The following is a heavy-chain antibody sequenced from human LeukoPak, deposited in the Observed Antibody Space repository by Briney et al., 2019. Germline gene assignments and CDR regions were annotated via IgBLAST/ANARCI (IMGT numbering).Heavy chain of an antibody. CDR2: ISSSGSTI. J-gene: IGHJ4*02. CDR3: ASGAGYSSSWYFDY. V-gene: IGHV3-11*01. D-gene: IGHD6-13*01. Sequence: GGSLRLSCAASGFTFSDYYMSWIRQAPGKGLGWVSYISSSGSTIYYADSVKGRLTISRDNAKNSLYLQMNSLRAEDTAVYYCASGAGYSSSWYFDYWGQGTLVTVSS. CDR1: GFTFSDYY.